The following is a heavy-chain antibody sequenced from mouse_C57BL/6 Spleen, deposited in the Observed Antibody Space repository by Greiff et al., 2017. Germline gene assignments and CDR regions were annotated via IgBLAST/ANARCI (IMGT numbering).Heavy chain of an antibody. CDR3: ARSGLRYEDYFDY. Sequence: QVQLQQPGAELVRPGSSVKLSCKASGYTFTSYWMHWVKQRPIQGLEWIGYIDPSDRETHYNQKFKDKATLTVDKSSSTAYMQLSSLTSEDSAVYYCARSGLRYEDYFDYWGQGTTLTVSS. D-gene: IGHD1-1*01. CDR2: IDPSDRET. V-gene: IGHV1-52*01. CDR1: GYTFTSYW. J-gene: IGHJ2*01.